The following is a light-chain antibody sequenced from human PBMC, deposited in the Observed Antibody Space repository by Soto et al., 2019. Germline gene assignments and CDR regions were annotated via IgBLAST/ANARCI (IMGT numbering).Light chain of an antibody. J-gene: IGLJ2*01. V-gene: IGLV3-21*01. Sequence: SYELTQPPSVSVAPGETARISCGGNNVGSRSVNWYQQKPGQAPFLVIYYDSDRPSGIPERFSGSNSGNTATLIISRVAAGDEAAYYCQVWEDTGDQVVFGGGTKLTVL. CDR1: NVGSRS. CDR3: QVWEDTGDQVV. CDR2: YDS.